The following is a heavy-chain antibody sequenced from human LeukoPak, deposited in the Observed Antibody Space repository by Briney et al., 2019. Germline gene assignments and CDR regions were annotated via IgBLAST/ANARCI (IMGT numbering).Heavy chain of an antibody. D-gene: IGHD2-2*01. CDR2: IWYDGSNK. V-gene: IGHV3-33*01. J-gene: IGHJ6*02. CDR3: ARDRGTKYYYYGMDV. Sequence: GGSLRLSCAASGFTFSSYGMHWVRQAPGKGLEWVALIWYDGSNKYYADSVKGRFTISRDNSKNTLYLQMNSLRAEDTAVYYCARDRGTKYYYYGMDVWGQGTTVTVSS. CDR1: GFTFSSYG.